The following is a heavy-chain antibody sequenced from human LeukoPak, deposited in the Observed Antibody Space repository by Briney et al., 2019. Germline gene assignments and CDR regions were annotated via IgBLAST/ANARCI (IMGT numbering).Heavy chain of an antibody. CDR1: GFTFSSYS. CDR3: ATDSSGTNYFDY. V-gene: IGHV3-21*01. J-gene: IGHJ4*02. Sequence: GGSLRLSCAASGFTFSSYSMNWVRQAPGKGLEWVSSISSSSYIYYADSVKGRFTISRDNAKNSLYLQMNSLRAEDTAVYYCATDSSGTNYFDYWGQGTLVTVSS. D-gene: IGHD3-22*01. CDR2: ISSSSYI.